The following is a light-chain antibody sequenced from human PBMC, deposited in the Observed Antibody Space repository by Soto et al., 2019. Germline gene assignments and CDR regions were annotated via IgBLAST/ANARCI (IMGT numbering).Light chain of an antibody. CDR3: QQYATFPWT. J-gene: IGKJ1*01. CDR2: SAS. CDR1: QTIRTL. V-gene: IGKV1-5*01. Sequence: DIQMTQSPSTLSASVGARVTITCRASQTIRTLLAWYQQKPGKAPKLLIYSASTLESGVPSRFSGSGSGTEFTLTINGLQPDDFVTYYCQQYATFPWTFXQGTKLDIK.